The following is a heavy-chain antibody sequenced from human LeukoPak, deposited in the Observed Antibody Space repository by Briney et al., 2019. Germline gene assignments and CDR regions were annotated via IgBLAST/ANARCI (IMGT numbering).Heavy chain of an antibody. CDR2: IYSGGNT. V-gene: IGHV3-53*01. CDR1: GYTVSSHY. Sequence: GGSLRLSCAVSGYTVSSHYMSWVRQAPGKGLEWVSVIYSGGNTYYADSVKGRFTISRDNSKNTLYLQMNSLRAEDTAVYYCATQDWFDPWGQGTLVTVSS. CDR3: ATQDWFDP. J-gene: IGHJ5*02.